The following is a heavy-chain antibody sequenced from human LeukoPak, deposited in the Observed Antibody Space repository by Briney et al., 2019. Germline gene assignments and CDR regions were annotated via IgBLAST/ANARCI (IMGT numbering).Heavy chain of an antibody. CDR1: GYTFTGYY. V-gene: IGHV1-2*02. J-gene: IGHJ5*02. CDR3: ARVGYCSTGNCYSDWFDP. CDR2: INPHSGGT. Sequence: ASVKVSCKASGYTFTGYYVHWVRQAPGQGLEWMGWINPHSGGTNYAQKFQGRVTMTRDTSIGTAYMELSRLRFDDTAVYYCARVGYCSTGNCYSDWFDPWGQGTLVTVSS. D-gene: IGHD2-15*01.